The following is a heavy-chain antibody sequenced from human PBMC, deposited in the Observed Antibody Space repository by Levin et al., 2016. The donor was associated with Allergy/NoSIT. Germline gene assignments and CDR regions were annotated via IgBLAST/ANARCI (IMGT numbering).Heavy chain of an antibody. V-gene: IGHV4-34*01. Sequence: GSLRLSCAVYGGSFSGYYWSWIRQPPGKGLEWIGEINHSGSTNYNPSLKSRVTISVDKSTSTAYMELSSLRSEDTAVYYCARDRSGYDYTALNYWGQGTLVTVSS. CDR1: GGSFSGYY. CDR2: INHSGST. CDR3: ARDRSGYDYTALNY. J-gene: IGHJ4*02. D-gene: IGHD5-12*01.